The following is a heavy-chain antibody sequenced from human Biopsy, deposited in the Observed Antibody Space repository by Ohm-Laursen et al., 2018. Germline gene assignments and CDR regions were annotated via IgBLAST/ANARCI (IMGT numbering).Heavy chain of an antibody. Sequence: VASVKVSCNASGYTFTSFDISWVRQAPGQGLEWMGEINSMFGTTNYAQTFQGRVTITADESTSTAYMEVSSLRSEDTAVYYCAKRGVERGRPLAYWGQGTLVTVSS. V-gene: IGHV1-69*13. CDR3: AKRGVERGRPLAY. CDR2: INSMFGTT. J-gene: IGHJ4*02. D-gene: IGHD1-1*01. CDR1: GYTFTSFD.